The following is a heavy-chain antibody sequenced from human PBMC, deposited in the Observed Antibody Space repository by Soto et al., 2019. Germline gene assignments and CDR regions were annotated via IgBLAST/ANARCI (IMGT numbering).Heavy chain of an antibody. CDR3: ARSGAYYSYFDY. CDR2: ISSSSSYT. D-gene: IGHD1-26*01. Sequence: QVQLVESGGGLVKPGGSLRLSCAASGFTFSDYYMSWIRQAPGKGLEWVSYISSSSSYTNYADSVKGRFTISRDNAKTSLYLQMNSLRAEDTAVYYCARSGAYYSYFDYWGQGTLVTVAS. J-gene: IGHJ4*02. CDR1: GFTFSDYY. V-gene: IGHV3-11*05.